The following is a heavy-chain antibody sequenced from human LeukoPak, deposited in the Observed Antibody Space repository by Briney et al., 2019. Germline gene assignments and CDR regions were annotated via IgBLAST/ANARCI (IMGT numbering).Heavy chain of an antibody. CDR3: AKDVYCSSTTCYGLDYYYGMDV. D-gene: IGHD2-2*01. CDR1: GFTFSNYA. Sequence: GGSLRLSCAASGFTFSNYAMTWVRQAPGKGLEWVPTISGGDGSTYYADSVKGRFTISRDNSKNTLYLQMNSLRAEDTAVYYCAKDVYCSSTTCYGLDYYYGMDVWGKGTTVTVSS. V-gene: IGHV3-23*01. CDR2: ISGGDGST. J-gene: IGHJ6*04.